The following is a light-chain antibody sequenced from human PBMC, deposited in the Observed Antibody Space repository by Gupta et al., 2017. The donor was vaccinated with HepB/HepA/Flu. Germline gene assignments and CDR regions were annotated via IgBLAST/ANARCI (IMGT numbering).Light chain of an antibody. V-gene: IGLV1-44*01. J-gene: IGLJ2*01. Sequence: QPSLIHPPPAPWSPGRPVTPSSSTSTSNIGSNTVNWYQLLPGMAPRLLVYSNHQRPSGVPDRFFGSKSGTSASLAITGLQSEDEADYYCAAWDDSLNGVVFGGGTRLTVL. CDR1: TSNIGSNT. CDR2: SNH. CDR3: AAWDDSLNGVV.